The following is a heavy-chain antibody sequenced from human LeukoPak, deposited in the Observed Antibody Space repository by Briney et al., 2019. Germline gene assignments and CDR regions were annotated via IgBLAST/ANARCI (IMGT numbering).Heavy chain of an antibody. CDR3: ASDPGYRTLEYYFDY. V-gene: IGHV3-11*04. Sequence: GGSLRLSCAASGFTFSDYHMSWIRQAPGKGLEWVSYISSSGSTIYYADSVKGRFTISRDNSKNTLYLQMNSLRAEDTAVYYCASDPGYRTLEYYFDYWGQGTLVTVSS. CDR1: GFTFSDYH. J-gene: IGHJ4*02. CDR2: ISSSGSTI. D-gene: IGHD1-14*01.